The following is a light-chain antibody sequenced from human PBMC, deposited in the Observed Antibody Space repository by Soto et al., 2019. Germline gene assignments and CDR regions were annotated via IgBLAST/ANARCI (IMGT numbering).Light chain of an antibody. Sequence: EIVMTQSPATLSVSPGETATLSCRASQSVSSNLAWYQQKPGQAPRLLIYGASTRAAGIPARFSGSGSGTEFSLTISSLQSENFAVYYCQQYIDWPVTFGPGTKVDIK. CDR2: GAS. J-gene: IGKJ3*01. CDR3: QQYIDWPVT. V-gene: IGKV3-15*01. CDR1: QSVSSN.